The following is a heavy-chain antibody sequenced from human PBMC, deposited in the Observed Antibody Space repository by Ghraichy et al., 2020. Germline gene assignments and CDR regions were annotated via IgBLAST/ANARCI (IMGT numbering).Heavy chain of an antibody. J-gene: IGHJ4*02. Sequence: ASVKVSCKASGYTFTSYAMHWVRQAPGQRLEWMGWINAGNGNTKYSQKFQGRVTITRDTSASTAYMELSSLRSEDTAVYYFARGGYSSGWYTGLGYWGQGTLVTVSS. CDR2: INAGNGNT. D-gene: IGHD6-19*01. CDR3: ARGGYSSGWYTGLGY. V-gene: IGHV1-3*01. CDR1: GYTFTSYA.